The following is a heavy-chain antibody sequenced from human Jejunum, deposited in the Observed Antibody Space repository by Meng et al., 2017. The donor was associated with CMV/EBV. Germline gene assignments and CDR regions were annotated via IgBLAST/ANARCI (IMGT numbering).Heavy chain of an antibody. Sequence: QVMLVESGLELKTPGDSLKVSCQAAGYTFTSSSMNWVRHAPGQGLEWMGWININTGNPTYAQGFTGRFVFSLDTSVSTAYLQIDSLKADDTAVYYCARGNGWRFDYWGQGTLVTVSS. CDR1: GYTFTSSS. V-gene: IGHV7-4-1*01. D-gene: IGHD6-19*01. CDR2: ININTGNP. J-gene: IGHJ4*02. CDR3: ARGNGWRFDY.